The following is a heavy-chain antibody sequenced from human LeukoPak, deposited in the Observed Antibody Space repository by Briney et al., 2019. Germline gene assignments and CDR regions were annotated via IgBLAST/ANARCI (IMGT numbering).Heavy chain of an antibody. V-gene: IGHV3-20*04. J-gene: IGHJ3*02. Sequence: PGGSLRLSCAASGFTFDDYGMSWVRQAPGKGLEWVSGINWNGGSTGYADSVKGRFTISRDNAKNSLYLQMNSLRAEDTALYYCARDYDSIGYSDAFDIWGQGIMVTVSS. CDR2: INWNGGST. D-gene: IGHD3-22*01. CDR3: ARDYDSIGYSDAFDI. CDR1: GFTFDDYG.